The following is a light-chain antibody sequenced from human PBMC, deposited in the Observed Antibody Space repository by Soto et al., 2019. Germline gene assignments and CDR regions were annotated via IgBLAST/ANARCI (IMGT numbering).Light chain of an antibody. V-gene: IGKV1-5*01. CDR1: QSMSSW. J-gene: IGKJ2*01. CDR2: DAS. Sequence: DIQMTQSPSTLSASVGDRVTITCRASQSMSSWLAWYQQKPGKAPKLLIYDASSLVSGVPSRFSGSRARIECTLTINSVQLADFATYYSHQYNNYSHTFDQGTKLEIK. CDR3: HQYNNYSHT.